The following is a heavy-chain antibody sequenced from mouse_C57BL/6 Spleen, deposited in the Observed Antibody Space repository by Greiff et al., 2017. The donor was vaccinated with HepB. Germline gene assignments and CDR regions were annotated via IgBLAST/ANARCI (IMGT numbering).Heavy chain of an antibody. V-gene: IGHV1-61*01. J-gene: IGHJ1*03. CDR1: GYTFTSYW. CDR3: ARCYYYGSSYCFDV. Sequence: QVQLKEPGAELVRPGSSVKLSCKASGYTFTSYWMDWVKQRPGQGLEWIGNIYPSDSETHYNQKFKDKATLTVDKSSSTAYMQLSSLTSEDSAVYYCARCYYYGSSYCFDVWGTGTTVTVSS. CDR2: IYPSDSET. D-gene: IGHD1-1*01.